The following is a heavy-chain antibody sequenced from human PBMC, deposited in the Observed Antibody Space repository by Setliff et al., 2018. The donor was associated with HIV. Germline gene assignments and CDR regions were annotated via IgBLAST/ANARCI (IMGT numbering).Heavy chain of an antibody. Sequence: SETLSLTCTVSGGSISSYYWSWIRQPPGKGLEWIGYIYYSGSTNYNPSLKSRVTISVDTSKNQFSLKLSSVTAADTAVYYCARTTDSSGYYLISSYYYYYYMDVWGKGTTVTIS. J-gene: IGHJ6*03. CDR2: IYYSGST. CDR3: ARTTDSSGYYLISSYYYYYYMDV. CDR1: GGSISSYY. V-gene: IGHV4-59*01. D-gene: IGHD3-22*01.